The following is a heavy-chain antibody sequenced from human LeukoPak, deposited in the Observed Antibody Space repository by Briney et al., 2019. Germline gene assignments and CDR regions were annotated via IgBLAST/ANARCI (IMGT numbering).Heavy chain of an antibody. V-gene: IGHV4-39*07. CDR3: ARRYSSSWYPLGGWFDP. CDR2: INHIGST. J-gene: IGHJ5*02. Sequence: SETLSLTCTVSGGSISSSSYYWVWIRQPPGKGLEWIGEINHIGSTNYNPSLKSRVTIAVDTSKNQFSLQLSSVTAADTAVYYCARRYSSSWYPLGGWFDPWGQGTLVTVSS. CDR1: GGSISSSSYY. D-gene: IGHD6-13*01.